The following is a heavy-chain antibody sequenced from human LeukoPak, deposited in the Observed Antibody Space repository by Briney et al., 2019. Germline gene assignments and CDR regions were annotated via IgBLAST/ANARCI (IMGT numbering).Heavy chain of an antibody. CDR1: GYTFTSYG. D-gene: IGHD3-22*01. CDR3: ARGGDSSGYYYTRVADY. J-gene: IGHJ4*02. V-gene: IGHV1-18*01. CDR2: ISAYNGNT. Sequence: GASVTVSCKASGYTFTSYGISWVRQAPGQGLEWMGWISAYNGNTNYAQKLQGRVTMTTDTSTSTAYMELRSLRSDDTAVYYCARGGDSSGYYYTRVADYWGQGTLVTVSS.